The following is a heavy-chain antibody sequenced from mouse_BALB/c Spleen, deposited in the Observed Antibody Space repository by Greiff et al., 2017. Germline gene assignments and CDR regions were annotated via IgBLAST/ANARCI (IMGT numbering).Heavy chain of an antibody. CDR2: ISSGSSTI. Sequence: EVQVVESGGGLVQPGGSRKLSCAASGFTFSSFGMHWVRQAPEKGLEWVAYISSGSSTIYYADTVKGRFTISRDNPKNTLFLQMTSLRSEDTAMYYCARKDLYYWYFDVWGAGTTVTVSS. V-gene: IGHV5-17*02. CDR1: GFTFSSFG. J-gene: IGHJ1*01. CDR3: ARKDLYYWYFDV.